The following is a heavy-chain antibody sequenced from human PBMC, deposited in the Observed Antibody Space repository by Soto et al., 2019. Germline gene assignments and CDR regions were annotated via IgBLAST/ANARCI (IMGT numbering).Heavy chain of an antibody. D-gene: IGHD3-22*01. CDR3: SRDYYYVRRGYLYNSFDP. CDR2: FSSKAYGGTT. CDR1: GFTVGAYA. J-gene: IGHJ5*02. V-gene: IGHV3-49*03. Sequence: GALRLSCTASGFTVGAYAMSWFRQAPGKGMEGVGFFSSKAYGGTTEYAASVKGRINNSSDDSKSIAYLQVNSLKTEDTAVYYSSRDYYYVRRGYLYNSFDPSGQATLVSVS.